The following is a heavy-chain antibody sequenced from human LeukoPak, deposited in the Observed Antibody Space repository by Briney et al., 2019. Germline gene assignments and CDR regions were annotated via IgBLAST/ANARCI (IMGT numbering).Heavy chain of an antibody. D-gene: IGHD3-22*01. J-gene: IGHJ6*02. CDR2: IDDSGVIR. CDR3: AKRLKRNYYYHYAMDV. Sequence: PGGSLILSCAASGFTFSNCAMTWVRQAPGKGLEWVSRIDDSGVIRSYADSVKGRFTISRDNSKMTLTLQMNSLRAEDTAVYYCAKRLKRNYYYHYAMDVWGQGTTVTVSS. V-gene: IGHV3-23*01. CDR1: GFTFSNCA.